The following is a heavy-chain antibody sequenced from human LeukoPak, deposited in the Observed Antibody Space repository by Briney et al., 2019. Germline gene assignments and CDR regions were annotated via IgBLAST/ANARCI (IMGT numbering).Heavy chain of an antibody. CDR1: GFTFSSYS. D-gene: IGHD5-18*01. Sequence: GGSLRLSYAASGFTFSSYSMNWVRQAPGKGLEWVSSISSSSSYIYYADSVKGRFTISRDNAKNSLYLQMNSLRAEDTAVYYCASRAAGYSYGSAYDYWGQGTLVTVSS. CDR2: ISSSSSYI. V-gene: IGHV3-21*01. J-gene: IGHJ4*02. CDR3: ASRAAGYSYGSAYDY.